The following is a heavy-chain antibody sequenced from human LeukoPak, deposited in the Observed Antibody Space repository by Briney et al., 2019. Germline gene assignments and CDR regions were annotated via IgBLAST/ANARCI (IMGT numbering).Heavy chain of an antibody. CDR3: ARDPVEWELLLDY. CDR2: MNIDGSEK. Sequence: GGSLRLSCAASGFTFSNYWMCWVRQAPGKRPEWVANMNIDGSEKYYADSVKGRFSISRDNARNSVYLQMASLRVEDTAVYYCARDPVEWELLLDYWGQGTLVTVSS. J-gene: IGHJ4*02. V-gene: IGHV3-7*01. CDR1: GFTFSNYW. D-gene: IGHD1-26*01.